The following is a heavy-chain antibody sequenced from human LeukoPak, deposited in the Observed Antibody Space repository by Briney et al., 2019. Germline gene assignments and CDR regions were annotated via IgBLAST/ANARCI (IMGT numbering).Heavy chain of an antibody. CDR1: GGSISSGGYY. D-gene: IGHD4-17*01. J-gene: IGHJ5*02. Sequence: SQTLSLTCTVSGGSISSGGYYWSWIRQHPGKGLEWIGYIYYSGSTYYNPSLKSRVTISVDTPKNQFSLKLSSVTAADTAVYYCARDYRPGDYGFDPWGQGTLVTVSS. V-gene: IGHV4-31*03. CDR3: ARDYRPGDYGFDP. CDR2: IYYSGST.